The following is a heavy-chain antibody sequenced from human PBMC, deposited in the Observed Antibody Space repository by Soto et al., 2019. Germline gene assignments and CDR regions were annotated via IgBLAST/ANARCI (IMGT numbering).Heavy chain of an antibody. CDR2: ISSSSSTI. D-gene: IGHD4-17*01. V-gene: IGHV3-48*01. CDR1: GFTFSSYS. CDR3: ARDHSVNDDGDYDLVGHFDY. J-gene: IGHJ4*02. Sequence: GGSLRLSCAASGFTFSSYSMNWVRQAPGKGLEWVSYISSSSSTIYYADSVKGRFTISRDNAKNSLYLQMNSLRAEDTAVYYCARDHSVNDDGDYDLVGHFDYWGQGTLVTVSS.